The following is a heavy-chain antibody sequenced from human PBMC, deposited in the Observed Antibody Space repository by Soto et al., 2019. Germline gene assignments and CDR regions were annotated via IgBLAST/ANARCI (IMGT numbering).Heavy chain of an antibody. D-gene: IGHD3-10*01. Sequence: PGESLKISCKGSGYSFTSYWISWVRQMPGKGLEWMGRIDPSDSYTNYSPSFQGHVTISADKSISTAYLQWSSLKASDTAMYYCARRAPVRGASNWFDPWGQGTLVTVSS. J-gene: IGHJ5*02. CDR2: IDPSDSYT. CDR3: ARRAPVRGASNWFDP. V-gene: IGHV5-10-1*01. CDR1: GYSFTSYW.